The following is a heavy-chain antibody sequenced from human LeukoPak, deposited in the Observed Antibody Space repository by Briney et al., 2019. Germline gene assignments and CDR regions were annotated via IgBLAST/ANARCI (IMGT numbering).Heavy chain of an antibody. CDR3: ARDDAEWDNWFDP. D-gene: IGHD3-3*01. Sequence: GGSLRLSCAASGFTFSSYWMSWVRQAPGKGLEGVANIKQDGSEKYYVDSVKGRFTISRDNAKNSLYLQMNSLRAEDTAVYYCARDDAEWDNWFDPWGQGTLVTVSS. V-gene: IGHV3-7*01. CDR1: GFTFSSYW. CDR2: IKQDGSEK. J-gene: IGHJ5*02.